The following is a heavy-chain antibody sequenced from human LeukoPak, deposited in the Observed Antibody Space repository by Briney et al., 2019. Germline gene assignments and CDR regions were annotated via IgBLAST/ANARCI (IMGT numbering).Heavy chain of an antibody. J-gene: IGHJ3*02. CDR3: ARHTLVGARNAFDI. V-gene: IGHV4-59*08. CDR2: MYYSGNT. Sequence: SETLSLTCNVSGGSISSYYWSWIRQPPGKGLEWIGYMYYSGNTNYNPSLKSRVTTSVDSSKNQFSLKLGSVTAADTAVYYRARHTLVGARNAFDIWGQGTMVTVSS. D-gene: IGHD1-26*01. CDR1: GGSISSYY.